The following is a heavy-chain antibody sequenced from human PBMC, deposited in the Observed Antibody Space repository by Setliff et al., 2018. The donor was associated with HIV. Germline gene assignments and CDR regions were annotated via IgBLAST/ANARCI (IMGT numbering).Heavy chain of an antibody. CDR1: GDSIKGPW. J-gene: IGHJ4*02. CDR3: ARGIAVAGPYFDY. D-gene: IGHD6-19*01. V-gene: IGHV4-59*11. Sequence: SETLSLTCTVSGDSIKGPWWWSWIRQSPGKGLEWIGYIYYSGSSKNTPSLKSRVTISVDTPKNEFSLKLSSMTAADTAVYYCARGIAVAGPYFDYWGQGTLVTVSS. CDR2: IYYSGSS.